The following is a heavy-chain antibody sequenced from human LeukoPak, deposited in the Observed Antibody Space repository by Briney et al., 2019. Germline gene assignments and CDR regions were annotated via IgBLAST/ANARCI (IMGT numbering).Heavy chain of an antibody. J-gene: IGHJ3*02. V-gene: IGHV3-21*01. CDR1: GFNFTNYN. Sequence: PGGSLRLSCAASGFNFTNYNMNWVRQAPGKGLEWVSSIHSSSGSIYYADSLKGRFTISRDNAKNSLYLQMNSLRAEDTAVYYCARDLAWDAFDIWGQGTMVTISS. CDR2: IHSSSGSI. CDR3: ARDLAWDAFDI.